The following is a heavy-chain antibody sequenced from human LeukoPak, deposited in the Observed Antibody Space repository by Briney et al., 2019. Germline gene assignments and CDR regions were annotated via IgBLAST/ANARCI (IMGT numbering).Heavy chain of an antibody. CDR3: AREGSAGGTGDY. CDR2: INPNSGGT. Sequence: AASVKVSCKASGYTFTGYYMHWVRQAPGQGLEWMGWINPNSGGTNYAQKFQGRVTMPRDTSISTAYMDVRGRTSDDTAVYYCAREGSAGGTGDYWGQGTLVTVSS. J-gene: IGHJ4*02. D-gene: IGHD6-13*01. CDR1: GYTFTGYY. V-gene: IGHV1-2*02.